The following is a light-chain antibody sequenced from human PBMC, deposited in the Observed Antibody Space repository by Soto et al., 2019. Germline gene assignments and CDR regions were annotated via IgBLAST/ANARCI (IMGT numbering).Light chain of an antibody. CDR3: QQYNKWPLT. J-gene: IGKJ4*01. CDR2: EAS. V-gene: IGKV3-15*01. CDR1: QSVYSN. Sequence: EIVMTQSPATLSVSPGERATLSCRASQSVYSNLAWYQQNPGQPPRLLAYEASTRATGIPARFSGSGSGTEFTLTISSLQSEDFAVYYGQQYNKWPLTFGGGTKVEVK.